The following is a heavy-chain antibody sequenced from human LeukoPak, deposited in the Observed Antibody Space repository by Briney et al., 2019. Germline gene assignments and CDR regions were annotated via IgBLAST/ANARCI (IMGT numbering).Heavy chain of an antibody. J-gene: IGHJ4*02. V-gene: IGHV3-23*01. CDR2: MSGSGAGT. D-gene: IGHD3-22*01. CDR1: GFTFRNYA. Sequence: GGSLRLSCAASGFTFRNYAMTWVRQAPGKGLEWVSAMSGSGAGTYYADSVKGRFTISRDNSEKTLYLQMNSLRAEDTAVYYCAKTFYYDSSGYWDDWGQGSLVTVSS. CDR3: AKTFYYDSSGYWDD.